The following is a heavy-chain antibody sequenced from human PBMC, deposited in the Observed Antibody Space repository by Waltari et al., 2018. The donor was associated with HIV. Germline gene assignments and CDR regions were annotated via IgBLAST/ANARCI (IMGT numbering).Heavy chain of an antibody. CDR1: GFTFSSYG. J-gene: IGHJ6*02. D-gene: IGHD6-6*01. Sequence: QVQLVESGGGVVQPGGSLRLSCAASGFTFSSYGMHWVRQAPGKGLEWVAFIRYDGSNKYYADSVKGRFTISRDNSKNTLYLQMNSLRAEDTAVYYCAKDSCFWGSSSSLYYYGMDVWGQGTTVTVSS. V-gene: IGHV3-30*02. CDR3: AKDSCFWGSSSSLYYYGMDV. CDR2: IRYDGSNK.